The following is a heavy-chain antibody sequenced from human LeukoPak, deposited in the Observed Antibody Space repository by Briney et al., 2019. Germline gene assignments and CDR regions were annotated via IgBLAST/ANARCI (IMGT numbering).Heavy chain of an antibody. Sequence: EASVKVSCRASGYTFTGYYMHWIRQAPGQGLEWMGWINPNSGRTNYAQKFQGRVTMTSDTPISTAYMDLSRLRSDDTALYYCARGTYYDSSAYSGVRLFDYWGQGTLVTVSS. CDR1: GYTFTGYY. V-gene: IGHV1-2*02. D-gene: IGHD3-22*01. CDR2: INPNSGRT. J-gene: IGHJ4*02. CDR3: ARGTYYDSSAYSGVRLFDY.